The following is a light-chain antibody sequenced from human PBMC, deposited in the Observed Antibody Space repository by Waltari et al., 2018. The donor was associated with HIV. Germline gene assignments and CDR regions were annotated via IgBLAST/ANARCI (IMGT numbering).Light chain of an antibody. V-gene: IGKV3-11*01. CDR3: QQRSNWPVT. J-gene: IGKJ5*01. CDR2: GAA. CDR1: QSVSSH. Sequence: EVVLTQSPDTLSLSPGERATLSCRASQSVSSHLAWYQHKPGQAPRLLIYGAASRATGIPARFSGSGSGTDFTLTISSLEPGDSAVYYCQQRSNWPVTFGQGTRLEIK.